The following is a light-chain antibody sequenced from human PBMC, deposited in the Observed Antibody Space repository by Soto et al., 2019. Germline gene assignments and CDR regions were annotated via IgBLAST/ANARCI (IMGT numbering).Light chain of an antibody. Sequence: DIQMTQSPSTLSASVGDRVTITCRASQSISTWLAWYQQKPGNAPKLLIFDASNLESGAPTRFSGSGSGTEFTLTIYCLQPDDLATYYFKQYNSDSRTFGQGTELDIK. CDR2: DAS. CDR3: KQYNSDSRT. CDR1: QSISTW. J-gene: IGKJ1*01. V-gene: IGKV1-5*01.